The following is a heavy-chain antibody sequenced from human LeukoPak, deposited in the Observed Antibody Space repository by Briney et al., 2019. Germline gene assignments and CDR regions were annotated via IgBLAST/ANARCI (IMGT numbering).Heavy chain of an antibody. CDR1: GFTFSSYA. CDR2: IFGSGGST. D-gene: IGHD3-22*01. Sequence: GGSLRLSCAASGFTFSSYAMYWVRQAPGKGLEWVSGIFGSGGSTHYADSVKGRFTISRDNSKNTLYLQMNSLRAEDTAVYYCAKGTTMTKTDYWGQGTLVTVSS. CDR3: AKGTTMTKTDY. J-gene: IGHJ4*02. V-gene: IGHV3-23*01.